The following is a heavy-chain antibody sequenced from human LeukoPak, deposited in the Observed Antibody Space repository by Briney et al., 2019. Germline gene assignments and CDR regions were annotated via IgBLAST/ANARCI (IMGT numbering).Heavy chain of an antibody. CDR2: IKSDGSST. Sequence: PGGSLRLSCAASGFTFSSYWMHWVRQAPGKGLQWVSRIKSDGSSTNYADSVKGRFAISRDNAKNTLYLQMNSLRAEDTAVYYCARAPFDSTAYWGQGTLVTVSS. CDR3: ARAPFDSTAY. CDR1: GFTFSSYW. D-gene: IGHD3-22*01. V-gene: IGHV3-74*01. J-gene: IGHJ4*02.